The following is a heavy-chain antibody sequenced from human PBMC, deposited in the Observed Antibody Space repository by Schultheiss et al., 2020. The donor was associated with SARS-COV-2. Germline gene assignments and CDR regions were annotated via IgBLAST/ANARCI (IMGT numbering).Heavy chain of an antibody. J-gene: IGHJ5*02. CDR1: GFTFSNAW. Sequence: GGSLRLSCAASGFTFSNAWMNWVRQAPGKGLEWVGRIKSKTDGGTTDYAAPVKGRFTISRDNSKNTLYLQMNSLRAEDTAVYYCAREGSDYYGSGSYYNYNWFDPWGQGTLVTVSS. D-gene: IGHD3-10*01. V-gene: IGHV3-15*07. CDR3: AREGSDYYGSGSYYNYNWFDP. CDR2: IKSKTDGGTT.